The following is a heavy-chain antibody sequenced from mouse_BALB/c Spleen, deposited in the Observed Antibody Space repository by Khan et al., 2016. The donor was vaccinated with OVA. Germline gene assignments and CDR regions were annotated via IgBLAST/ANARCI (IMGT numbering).Heavy chain of an antibody. Sequence: QVQLKQSGPELVKPGASLKVSCKASGYTFTDYIIGWVKQSTRQGLEWIGDIFPGSDTPYYNEKFKDKATLTADKSSNTAYMPLSSLTSEDSAVYFGARGCYSGFAYWGQGTLVTVSA. CDR3: ARGCYSGFAY. D-gene: IGHD2-12*01. J-gene: IGHJ3*01. V-gene: IGHV1-77*01. CDR1: GYTFTDYI. CDR2: IFPGSDTP.